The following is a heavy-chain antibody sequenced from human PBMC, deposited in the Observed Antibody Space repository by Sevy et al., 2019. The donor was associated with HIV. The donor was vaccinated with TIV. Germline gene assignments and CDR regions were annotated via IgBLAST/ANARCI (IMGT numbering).Heavy chain of an antibody. V-gene: IGHV3-30*03. Sequence: GGSLRLSCAASGFTFSSYGMHWVRQAPGKGLEWVAVISYDGSNKYYADSVKGRFTISRDNSKNTLYLQMNSLRAEDMVVYYCARCYGGNFVKLYAFDIWGQGTMVTVSS. CDR1: GFTFSSYG. CDR2: ISYDGSNK. J-gene: IGHJ3*02. D-gene: IGHD4-17*01. CDR3: ARCYGGNFVKLYAFDI.